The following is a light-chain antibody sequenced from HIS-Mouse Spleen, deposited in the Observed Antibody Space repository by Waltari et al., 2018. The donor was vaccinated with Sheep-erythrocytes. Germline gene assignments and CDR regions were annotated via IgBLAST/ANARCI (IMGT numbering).Light chain of an antibody. Sequence: QSALTQPASVSGSPGQSITISCTGTSSDVGSYNLVSWYQQHPGKAPKLINYEGSKRPSGVSNRFSGSKSGNTDSLTISGLQAEDEADYYCCSYAGSSTWVFGGGTKLTVL. J-gene: IGLJ3*02. V-gene: IGLV2-23*01. CDR2: EGS. CDR1: SSDVGSYNL. CDR3: CSYAGSSTWV.